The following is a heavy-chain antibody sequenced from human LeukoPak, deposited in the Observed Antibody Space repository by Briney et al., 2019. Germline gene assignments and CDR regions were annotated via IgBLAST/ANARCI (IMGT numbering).Heavy chain of an antibody. CDR2: INHSGST. J-gene: IGHJ4*02. CDR3: AREVVVPAASFDY. D-gene: IGHD2-2*01. CDR1: GGSFSGYY. Sequence: SETLSLTCAVYGGSFSGYYWSCIRQPPGKGLEWIGEINHSGSTNYNPSLKSRVTISVDTSKNQFSLKLSSVTAADTAVYYCAREVVVPAASFDYWGQGTLVTVSS. V-gene: IGHV4-34*01.